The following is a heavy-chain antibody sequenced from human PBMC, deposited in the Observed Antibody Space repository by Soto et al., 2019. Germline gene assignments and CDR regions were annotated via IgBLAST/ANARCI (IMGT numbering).Heavy chain of an antibody. D-gene: IGHD2-15*01. V-gene: IGHV1-18*01. CDR1: GYTFTSYG. Sequence: ASVKVSCKASGYTFTSYGISWVRQAPGQGLEWMGWISAYNGNTNYAQKLQGRVTMTTDTSTSTAYMELRSLRSDDTAVYYCARDFGGYCSGGSCYSCGYWGQGTLVTVSS. J-gene: IGHJ4*02. CDR3: ARDFGGYCSGGSCYSCGY. CDR2: ISAYNGNT.